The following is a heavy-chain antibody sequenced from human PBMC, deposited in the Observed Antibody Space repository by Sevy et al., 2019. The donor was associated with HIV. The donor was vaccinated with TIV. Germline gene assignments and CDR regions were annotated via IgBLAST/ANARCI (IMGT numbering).Heavy chain of an antibody. CDR1: GFTFSSYA. V-gene: IGHV3-30-3*01. Sequence: GGSLILSCAASGFTFSSYAMHWVRQAPGKGLEWVAVISYDGSNKYYADSVKGRFTISRDNSKKTLYLQMNSLRAEDTAGYYCARDGRPRGDFCRSTSCLIPTYFDYWGQGTLVTVSS. CDR3: ARDGRPRGDFCRSTSCLIPTYFDY. CDR2: ISYDGSNK. J-gene: IGHJ4*02. D-gene: IGHD2-2*01.